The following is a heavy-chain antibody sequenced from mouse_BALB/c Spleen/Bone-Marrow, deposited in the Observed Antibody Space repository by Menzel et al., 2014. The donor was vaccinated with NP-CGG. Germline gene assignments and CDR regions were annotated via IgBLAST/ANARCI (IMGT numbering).Heavy chain of an antibody. J-gene: IGHJ1*01. D-gene: IGHD2-4*01. CDR1: GFTFSTYA. V-gene: IGHV5-9-3*01. Sequence: EVKLVESGGGLAKPGGSLQLSCAASGFTFSTYAISWVRQTPEKRLEWVATISSSGSYTYYPDSVKGRFTISRDNAKNTLYLQMSSLRSEDTAMFYCSRLRMITTYFDVWGAGTTVTVSS. CDR2: ISSSGSYT. CDR3: SRLRMITTYFDV.